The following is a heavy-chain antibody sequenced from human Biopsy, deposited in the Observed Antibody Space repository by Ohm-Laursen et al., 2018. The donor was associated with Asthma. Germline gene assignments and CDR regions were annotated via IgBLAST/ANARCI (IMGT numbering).Heavy chain of an antibody. J-gene: IGHJ3*02. CDR3: AKERYYDFWSGYPI. CDR2: MSFDGRQT. D-gene: IGHD3-3*01. V-gene: IGHV3-30*18. CDR1: GFTFSSYG. Sequence: SLRLSCSASGFTFSSYGMHWVRQAPGKGREWVAVMSFDGRQTYYADSVKGRFTISRDNSKNTLYLQMNSLRAEDTAVYYCAKERYYDFWSGYPIWGQGTMVTVSS.